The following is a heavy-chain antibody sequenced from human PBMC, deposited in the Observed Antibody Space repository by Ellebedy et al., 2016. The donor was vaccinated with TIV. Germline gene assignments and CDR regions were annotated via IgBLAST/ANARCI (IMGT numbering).Heavy chain of an antibody. D-gene: IGHD6-6*01. Sequence: ASVKVSXKASGYAFTSYDINWVRQAPGQGLEWMGWMDANSGSTGYAQKFQGRVTMTRNTSVSTAYMELSSLRSEDTAVYYCARAPSVGRYYYGMDVWGQGTTVTVSS. CDR2: MDANSGST. J-gene: IGHJ6*02. CDR3: ARAPSVGRYYYGMDV. CDR1: GYAFTSYD. V-gene: IGHV1-8*01.